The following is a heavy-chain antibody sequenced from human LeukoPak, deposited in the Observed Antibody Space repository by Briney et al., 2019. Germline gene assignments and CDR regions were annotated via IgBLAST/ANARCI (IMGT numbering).Heavy chain of an antibody. CDR3: ARRYCSSTSCAPGRYWYFDL. CDR1: GSRFTSYW. Sequence: GAPLKISGKGSGSRFTSYWIGWVRKMPGKGLEWMGIIYPGESDTRYSPSFQGQVTISADKSISTAYLQWSSLKASDTAMYYCARRYCSSTSCAPGRYWYFDLWGRGTLVTVSS. D-gene: IGHD2-2*01. J-gene: IGHJ2*01. CDR2: IYPGESDT. V-gene: IGHV5-51*01.